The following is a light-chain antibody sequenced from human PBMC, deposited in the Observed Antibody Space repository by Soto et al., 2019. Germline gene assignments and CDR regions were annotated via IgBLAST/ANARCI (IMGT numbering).Light chain of an antibody. J-gene: IGKJ1*01. CDR2: GAF. CDR1: QSVSSN. Sequence: ETVMTQSPVTLSVSPGERVTHSCRASQSVSSNLAWYQQKPGQAPSLLIYGAFTRATGIPARFSGTGSGTEFTLTISSLQSEDFALYYCPQYNVWPLTFGQGTKVDIK. V-gene: IGKV3-15*01. CDR3: PQYNVWPLT.